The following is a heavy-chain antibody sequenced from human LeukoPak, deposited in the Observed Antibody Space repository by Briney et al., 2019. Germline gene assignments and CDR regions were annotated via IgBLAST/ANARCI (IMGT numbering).Heavy chain of an antibody. D-gene: IGHD6-19*01. J-gene: IGHJ4*02. Sequence: QAGGSLRLSCAASGFTFSSYAMSWVRQAPGKGLEWVSAISGSGGSTYYADSVKGRFTISRDNSKNTLYLQMNSLRAEDTAVYYCAKDPLAVVNFFDYWGQGTLVTVSS. CDR3: AKDPLAVVNFFDY. V-gene: IGHV3-23*01. CDR1: GFTFSSYA. CDR2: ISGSGGST.